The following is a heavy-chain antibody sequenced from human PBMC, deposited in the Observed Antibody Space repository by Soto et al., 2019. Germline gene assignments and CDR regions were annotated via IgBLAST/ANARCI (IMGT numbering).Heavy chain of an antibody. V-gene: IGHV2-5*02. CDR1: GFSLTTSGVG. D-gene: IGHD3-3*01. J-gene: IGHJ4*02. CDR2: IYWDDDK. Sequence: QITLNESGPPVVRPTETLTLTCRFSGFSLTTSGVGVGWIRQSPGKAPEWLALIYWDDDKRYSASLKSRLTITKDTSKNQVVLTVSDLDPTDTATYHCAHRVLRTVFGLVTTTAIYFDFWGQGTPVAVSS. CDR3: AHRVLRTVFGLVTTTAIYFDF.